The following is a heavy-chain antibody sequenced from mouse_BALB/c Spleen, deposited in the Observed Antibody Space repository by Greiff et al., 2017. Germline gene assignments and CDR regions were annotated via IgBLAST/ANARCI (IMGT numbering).Heavy chain of an antibody. CDR1: GYSITSGYY. D-gene: IGHD2-4*01. J-gene: IGHJ3*01. V-gene: IGHV3-6*02. CDR3: ARAPTMITAWFAY. CDR2: ISYDGSN. Sequence: VQLKESGPGLVKPSQSLSLTCSVTGYSITSGYYWHWIRQFPGNKLEWMGYISYDGSNNYNPSLKNRISITRDTSKNQFFLKLNSVTTEDTATYYCARAPTMITAWFAYWGQGTLVTVSA.